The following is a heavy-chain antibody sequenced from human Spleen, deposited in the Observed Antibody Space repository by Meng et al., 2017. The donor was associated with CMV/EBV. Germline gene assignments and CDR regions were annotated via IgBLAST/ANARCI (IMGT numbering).Heavy chain of an antibody. CDR3: AKDIGQPDYDFWNGLDY. CDR2: ISWNSGSV. Sequence: GGSLRLSCAASGFRFDDSAMHWVRQAPGKGLEWVCSISWNSGSVNYADSVKGRFTISRDNAKNSLSLEMNSLRPEDTALYYCAKDIGQPDYDFWNGLDYWGRGTPVTVSS. J-gene: IGHJ4*02. CDR1: GFRFDDSA. V-gene: IGHV3-9*01. D-gene: IGHD3/OR15-3a*01.